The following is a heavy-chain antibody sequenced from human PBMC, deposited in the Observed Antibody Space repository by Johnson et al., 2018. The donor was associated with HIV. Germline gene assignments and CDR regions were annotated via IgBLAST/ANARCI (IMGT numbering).Heavy chain of an antibody. CDR2: ISYDGSNK. CDR3: TTDLDGYSSSSSDAFDI. V-gene: IGHV3-30*07. Sequence: QVQLVESGGNVVQPGRSQRLSCAASGFTFSDYSMHWVRQAPGKGLEWVAIISYDGSNKYYADSVKGRFTISRDNSKNTLYLQMNSLKTEDTAVYYCTTDLDGYSSSSSDAFDIWGQGTMVTVSS. D-gene: IGHD6-6*01. CDR1: GFTFSDYS. J-gene: IGHJ3*02.